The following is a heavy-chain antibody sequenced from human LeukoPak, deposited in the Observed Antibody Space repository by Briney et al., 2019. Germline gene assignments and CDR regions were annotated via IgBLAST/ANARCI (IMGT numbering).Heavy chain of an antibody. V-gene: IGHV7-4-1*02. D-gene: IGHD2-2*01. CDR2: INTNTGNP. Sequence: GASVKVSCRSSGYTFTSYAMNWVREAPGQGLEWMGWINTNTGNPTYAQGFTGRFVFSLDTSVSTAYLQISSLKAEDTAVYYCARGRAWGVVPAAPPAVYYYYYGMDVWGQETTVTVSS. CDR1: GYTFTSYA. J-gene: IGHJ6*02. CDR3: ARGRAWGVVPAAPPAVYYYYYGMDV.